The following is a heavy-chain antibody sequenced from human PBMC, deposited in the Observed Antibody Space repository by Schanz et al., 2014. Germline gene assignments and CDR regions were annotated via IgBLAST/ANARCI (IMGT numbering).Heavy chain of an antibody. CDR2: ISGSGGDT. D-gene: IGHD1-26*01. Sequence: EVQLVESGGGLVQPGGSLRLSCAASGFSFSIFAMTWVRQAPGQGLEWVSTISGSGGDTYPADSVRGRFTISRDNSKNTLYLQMNNLRAEDTAVYYCARDRVGASSYFDYWGQGTLVTVSS. J-gene: IGHJ4*02. CDR1: GFSFSIFA. CDR3: ARDRVGASSYFDY. V-gene: IGHV3-23*04.